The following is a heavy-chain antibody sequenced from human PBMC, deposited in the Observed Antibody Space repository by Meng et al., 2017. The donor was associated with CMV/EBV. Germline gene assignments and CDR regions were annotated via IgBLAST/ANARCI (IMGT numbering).Heavy chain of an antibody. V-gene: IGHV4-4*07. CDR3: AREMPIAAAGCFDY. Sequence: QGQLQAPGPGLVKPSVTLSLTGTVSGGSISSYYWSWIRQPTGKGLEWIGRIYTSGSTNYNPSLKSRVTMSVDTSKNQFSLKLSSVTAADTAVYYCAREMPIAAAGCFDYWGQGTLVTVSS. CDR1: GGSISSYY. CDR2: IYTSGST. J-gene: IGHJ4*02. D-gene: IGHD6-13*01.